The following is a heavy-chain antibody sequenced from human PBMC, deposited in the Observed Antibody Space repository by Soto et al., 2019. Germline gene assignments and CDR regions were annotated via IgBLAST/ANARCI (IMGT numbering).Heavy chain of an antibody. CDR2: IKQDGSVK. Sequence: GSLRLSCAASGIPFTNYWMRWVRQAPGKGLEWVANIKQDGSVKYYVDSVKGRFTISRDNVKNSLYLQMNILRAEDTAVYYCARIGYSSSSFDYWGHGTLVTVSS. D-gene: IGHD6-6*01. CDR1: GIPFTNYW. J-gene: IGHJ4*01. V-gene: IGHV3-7*01. CDR3: ARIGYSSSSFDY.